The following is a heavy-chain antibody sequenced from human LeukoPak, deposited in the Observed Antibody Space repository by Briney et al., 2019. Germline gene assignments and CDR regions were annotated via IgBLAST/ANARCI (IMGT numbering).Heavy chain of an antibody. J-gene: IGHJ4*02. D-gene: IGHD6-19*01. V-gene: IGHV3-23*01. CDR3: AKGAWLDD. CDR1: GFTFSSYS. CDR2: IYGSEGTE. Sequence: GGSLRLSCAASGFTFSSYSMNWVRQAPGKGLECVSVIYGSEGTELYADSVKGRFTISKDNSKNTLFLQMNSLRVEDTAVYYCAKGAWLDDWGQGTLVTVSS.